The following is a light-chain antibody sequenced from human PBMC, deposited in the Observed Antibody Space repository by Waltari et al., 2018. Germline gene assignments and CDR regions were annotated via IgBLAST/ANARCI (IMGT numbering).Light chain of an antibody. CDR3: CSYAGNYANYV. CDR2: DVN. CDR1: SSDVGAYDY. Sequence: QSALIQPRAVSRSPGPSVIISCTGASSDVGAYDYVSWYQQHPGKAPTLIIYDVNNSPSGVPDRFPGSKSGNTASLTISGLQAEDEADYYCCSYAGNYANYVFGTGTKLT. V-gene: IGLV2-11*01. J-gene: IGLJ1*01.